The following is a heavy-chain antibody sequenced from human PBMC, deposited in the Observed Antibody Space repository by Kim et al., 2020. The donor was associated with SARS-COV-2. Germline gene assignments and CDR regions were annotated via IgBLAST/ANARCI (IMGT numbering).Heavy chain of an antibody. CDR1: GFTFSRHW. CDR3: ARGGAGAVDY. D-gene: IGHD1-26*01. J-gene: IGHJ4*02. Sequence: GGSLRLSCAASGFTFSRHWMHWVRQAPGKGLVWVSFIDNDGSTTSYADSVKGRFTISRDNAKNTLWLQMHSLRGDDTAVYYCARGGAGAVDYWGQGTLVTVSS. CDR2: IDNDGSTT. V-gene: IGHV3-74*01.